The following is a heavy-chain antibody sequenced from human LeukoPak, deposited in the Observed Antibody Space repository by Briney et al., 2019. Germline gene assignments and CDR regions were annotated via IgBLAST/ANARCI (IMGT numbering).Heavy chain of an antibody. CDR2: IIPILGIA. V-gene: IGHV1-69*04. J-gene: IGHJ6*02. Sequence: SVKVSCKASGGTFSSYAISWVRQAPGQGLEWMGRIIPILGIANYAQKFQGRVPITADKSTSTAYMELSSLRSEDTAVYYCAIRHDYSNYATYYYGMDVWGQGTTVTVSS. CDR3: AIRHDYSNYATYYYGMDV. D-gene: IGHD4-11*01. CDR1: GGTFSSYA.